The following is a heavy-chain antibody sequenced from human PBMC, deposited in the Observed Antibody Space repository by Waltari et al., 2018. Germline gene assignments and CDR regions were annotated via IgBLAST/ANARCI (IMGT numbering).Heavy chain of an antibody. Sequence: QVQLQESGPGLVKPSETLSLTCTVSGGSISSYYWTWTRQPPGKGLAWIVYIYYSGSTNYNPSLKSRVTISVDTSKNQFSLKLSSVTAADTAVYYCARVEQDSSGYYSLYYYYYYMDVWGKGTTVTVSS. CDR3: ARVEQDSSGYYSLYYYYYYMDV. V-gene: IGHV4-59*01. CDR1: GGSISSYY. CDR2: IYYSGST. J-gene: IGHJ6*03. D-gene: IGHD3-22*01.